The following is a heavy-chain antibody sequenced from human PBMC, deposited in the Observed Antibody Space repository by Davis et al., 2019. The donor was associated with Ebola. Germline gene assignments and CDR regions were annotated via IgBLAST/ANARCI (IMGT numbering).Heavy chain of an antibody. CDR3: AKGYCSGGSCPNYYYYYGMDV. D-gene: IGHD2-15*01. J-gene: IGHJ6*04. V-gene: IGHV3-30*18. CDR1: GFTFSSYG. Sequence: GGSLRLSCAASGFTFSSYGMHWVRQAPGKGLEWVAVISYDGSNKYYADSVKGRFTISRDNSKNTLYLQMNSLRAEDTAVYYCAKGYCSGGSCPNYYYYYGMDVWGKGTTVTVSS. CDR2: ISYDGSNK.